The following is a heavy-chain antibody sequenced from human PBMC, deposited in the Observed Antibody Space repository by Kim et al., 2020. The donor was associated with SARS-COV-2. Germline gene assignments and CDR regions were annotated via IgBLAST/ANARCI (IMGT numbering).Heavy chain of an antibody. V-gene: IGHV4-39*01. Sequence: KSRVTISVDTSKNQFSLKLSSVTAADTAVYYGARHWGYYYDSSGYTYFDYWGQGTLVTVSS. CDR3: ARHWGYYYDSSGYTYFDY. J-gene: IGHJ4*02. D-gene: IGHD3-22*01.